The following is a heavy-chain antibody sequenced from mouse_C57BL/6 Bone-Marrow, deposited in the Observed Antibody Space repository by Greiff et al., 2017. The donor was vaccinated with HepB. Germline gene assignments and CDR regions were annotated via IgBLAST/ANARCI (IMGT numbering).Heavy chain of an antibody. D-gene: IGHD1-1*01. V-gene: IGHV6-3*01. Sequence: EVQGVESGGGLVQPGGSMKLSCVASGFTFSNYWMNWVRQSPEKGLEWVAQIRLKSDNYATHYAESVKGRFTISRDDSKSSVYLQMNNLRAEDTGIYYCTVNYYGSSYYFDYWGQGTTLTVSS. J-gene: IGHJ2*01. CDR2: IRLKSDNYAT. CDR1: GFTFSNYW. CDR3: TVNYYGSSYYFDY.